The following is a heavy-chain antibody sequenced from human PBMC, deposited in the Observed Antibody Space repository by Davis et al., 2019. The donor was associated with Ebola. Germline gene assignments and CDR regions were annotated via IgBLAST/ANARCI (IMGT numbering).Heavy chain of an antibody. D-gene: IGHD1-26*01. Sequence: GGSLRLSCAASGFTFSSYGMHWVRQTPGKGLEWVAIISYDGNNQYYADSVKGRFTISRDNSKNTLYLQMNSLRADDTAVYYCAKQRGVGAIDYDYWGRGTVVTVSS. V-gene: IGHV3-30*18. CDR1: GFTFSSYG. CDR3: AKQRGVGAIDYDY. CDR2: ISYDGNNQ. J-gene: IGHJ4*02.